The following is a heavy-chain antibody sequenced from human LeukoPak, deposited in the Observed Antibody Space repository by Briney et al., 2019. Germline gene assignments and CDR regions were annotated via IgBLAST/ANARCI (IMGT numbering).Heavy chain of an antibody. Sequence: GGSLTLSCAASGFTFSTYAMSWVRQAPGKGLEWVSVIGNSGGRTFYADSVKGRFTISRDNSRNTVHLQMNFLRAEDTAVYFCAKRASGSGTSLYHFDYWGQGALVTVSS. D-gene: IGHD3-10*01. CDR1: GFTFSTYA. V-gene: IGHV3-23*01. CDR2: IGNSGGRT. CDR3: AKRASGSGTSLYHFDY. J-gene: IGHJ4*02.